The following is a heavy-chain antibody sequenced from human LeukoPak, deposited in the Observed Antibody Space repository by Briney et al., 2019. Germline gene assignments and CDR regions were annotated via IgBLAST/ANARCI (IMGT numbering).Heavy chain of an antibody. D-gene: IGHD3-9*01. CDR1: GYTFTSYD. V-gene: IGHV1-8*01. CDR3: ARGRAVNWLPFDY. Sequence: ASVKVSCKASGYTFTSYDINWVRRATGQGLEWMGWMNPNSGNTGYAQKFQGRVTMTRNTSISTAYMELSSLRSEDTAVYYCARGRAVNWLPFDYWGQGTLVTVSS. CDR2: MNPNSGNT. J-gene: IGHJ4*02.